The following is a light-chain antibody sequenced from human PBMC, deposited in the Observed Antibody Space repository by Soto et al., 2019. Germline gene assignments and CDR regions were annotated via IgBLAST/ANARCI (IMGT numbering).Light chain of an antibody. CDR1: NIGRET. Sequence: SYVLTQPPSVSVAPGQTARITCGGNNIGRETVHWYQQKPGQAPVLVVHDDSDRPSGIPDRFSGSNSENTATLTIARVEAGDGADYYCQVWDSGSDHYVFATGTKVTVL. CDR2: DDS. CDR3: QVWDSGSDHYV. J-gene: IGLJ1*01. V-gene: IGLV3-21*02.